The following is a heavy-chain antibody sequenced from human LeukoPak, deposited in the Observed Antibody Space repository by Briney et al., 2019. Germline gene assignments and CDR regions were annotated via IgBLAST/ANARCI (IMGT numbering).Heavy chain of an antibody. Sequence: GRSLRVSCAASGFTFSSYAMHWVRQAPGKGLEWVAVISYDGSNKYYADSVKGRFTISRDNSKNTLYLQMNSLRAEDTAVYYCARSYVRGWYEVGGIDYRGQGTLVTVSS. V-gene: IGHV3-30-3*01. CDR3: ARSYVRGWYEVGGIDY. D-gene: IGHD6-19*01. CDR2: ISYDGSNK. CDR1: GFTFSSYA. J-gene: IGHJ4*02.